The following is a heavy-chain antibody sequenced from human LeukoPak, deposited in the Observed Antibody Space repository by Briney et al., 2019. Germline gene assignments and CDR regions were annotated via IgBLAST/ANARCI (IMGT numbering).Heavy chain of an antibody. CDR3: ARARNNYDSSGFSALDY. CDR2: LWYAGTNK. J-gene: IGHJ4*02. V-gene: IGHV3-33*01. CDR1: EFSFSSYG. D-gene: IGHD3-22*01. Sequence: GGSLRLSCAASEFSFSSYGMHWVRRAPGQGLQWVARLWYAGTNKYHADSVKGRFTISRDNSQSTLYLQINSLRAQETPVYYCARARNNYDSSGFSALDYWGQGTLVTVSS.